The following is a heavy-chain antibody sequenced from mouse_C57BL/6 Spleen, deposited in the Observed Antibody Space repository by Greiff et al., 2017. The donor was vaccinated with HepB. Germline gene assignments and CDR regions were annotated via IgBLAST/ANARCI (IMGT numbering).Heavy chain of an antibody. D-gene: IGHD1-1*01. V-gene: IGHV5-4*03. J-gene: IGHJ1*03. Sequence: EVKLMESGGGLVKPGGSLKLSCAASGFTFSSYAMSWVRQTPEKRLEWVATISDGGSYTYYPDNVKGRFTISRDNAKNNLYLQMSHLKSEDTAMYYCARRYYYGSPGYFDVWGTGTTVTVSS. CDR1: GFTFSSYA. CDR3: ARRYYYGSPGYFDV. CDR2: ISDGGSYT.